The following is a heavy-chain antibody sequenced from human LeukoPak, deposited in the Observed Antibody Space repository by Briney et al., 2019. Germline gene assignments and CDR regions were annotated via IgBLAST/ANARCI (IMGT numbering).Heavy chain of an antibody. J-gene: IGHJ4*02. V-gene: IGHV4-34*01. CDR3: ARYETEYDFWSGYYTGYHY. D-gene: IGHD3-3*01. Sequence: PSETLSLTCAVYGGSFSGYYWSWIRQPPGKGLEWIGEINHSGSTNYNPSLKSRVTISVDTSKNQFSLKLSSVTAADTAVYYCARYETEYDFWSGYYTGYHYWGQATLVTVSS. CDR1: GGSFSGYY. CDR2: INHSGST.